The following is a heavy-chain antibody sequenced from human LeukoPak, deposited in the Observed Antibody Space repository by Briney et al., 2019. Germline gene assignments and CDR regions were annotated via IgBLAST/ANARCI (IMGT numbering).Heavy chain of an antibody. Sequence: ASVKVSCKASGYTFTSYYMHWVRQAPGQGLEWMGIINPSGGSTSYAQKFQGRVTITADESTSTAYMELSSLRSEDTAVYYCAIYYYDSSGYYYPFDYWGQGTLDTVSS. CDR1: GYTFTSYY. CDR2: INPSGGST. J-gene: IGHJ4*02. V-gene: IGHV1-46*01. D-gene: IGHD3-22*01. CDR3: AIYYYDSSGYYYPFDY.